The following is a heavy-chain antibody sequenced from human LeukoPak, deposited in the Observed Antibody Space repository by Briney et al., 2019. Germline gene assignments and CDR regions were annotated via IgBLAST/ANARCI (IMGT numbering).Heavy chain of an antibody. J-gene: IGHJ4*02. Sequence: GGSLRLSCAASGFTVSSNYMSWVRQAPGKGLEWLSVIYSGGSTYYADSVKGRFTISRDNSKNTLYLQMNSLRAEDTAVYYCARDPGYYYDSSGSPAEDYWGQGTLVTVSS. V-gene: IGHV3-66*01. CDR2: IYSGGST. CDR1: GFTVSSNY. D-gene: IGHD3-22*01. CDR3: ARDPGYYYDSSGSPAEDY.